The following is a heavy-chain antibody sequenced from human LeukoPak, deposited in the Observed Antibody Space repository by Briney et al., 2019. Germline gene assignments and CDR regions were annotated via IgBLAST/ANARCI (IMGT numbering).Heavy chain of an antibody. CDR3: AKERRLTTAFDY. D-gene: IGHD4-17*01. CDR1: GFTFGSYA. V-gene: IGHV3-23*01. CDR2: ISGSSGST. Sequence: TGGSLRLSCAASGFTFGSYAMSWVRQAPGKGLEWVSAISGSSGSTHYADSVKGRFTISRDNSKNILYLQMNSLRAEDTAVYYCAKERRLTTAFDYWGQGTLVTVSS. J-gene: IGHJ4*02.